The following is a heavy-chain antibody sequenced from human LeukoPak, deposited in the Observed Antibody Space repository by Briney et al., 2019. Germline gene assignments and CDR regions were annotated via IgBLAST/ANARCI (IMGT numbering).Heavy chain of an antibody. D-gene: IGHD2-15*01. CDR1: GFTFSSYA. Sequence: PGRSLRLSCAASGFTFSSYAMHWVRQAPGKGLEWVAVISYDGSNRYYADSVKGQFTISRDNSKNTLYLQMNSLRAEDTAVYYCAKETLGYCSGGSCYSGRYFDYWGQGTLVTVSS. J-gene: IGHJ4*02. CDR2: ISYDGSNR. V-gene: IGHV3-30-3*02. CDR3: AKETLGYCSGGSCYSGRYFDY.